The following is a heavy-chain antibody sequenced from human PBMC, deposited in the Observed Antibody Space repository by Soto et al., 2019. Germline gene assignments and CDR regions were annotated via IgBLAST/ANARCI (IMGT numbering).Heavy chain of an antibody. V-gene: IGHV4-31*03. J-gene: IGHJ4*02. Sequence: SETLSLTCTVSGGSITSGGYYWSWIRQHPGKGLEWIGYIYYSGFTYYNPSLKSRVTISVDTSKNQFSLKLSSVTAADTAVYYCARAVLPATAPFDYWGQGTLVTVSS. CDR3: ARAVLPATAPFDY. CDR2: IYYSGFT. CDR1: GGSITSGGYY. D-gene: IGHD2-2*01.